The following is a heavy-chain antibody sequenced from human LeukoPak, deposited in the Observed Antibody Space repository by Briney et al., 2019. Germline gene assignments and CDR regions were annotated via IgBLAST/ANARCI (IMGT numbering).Heavy chain of an antibody. Sequence: PGGSLRLSCAVSGFPFTNYWMSWVRQAPGKGLEWVANIKEDGSVMYYVDSLKGRFTISRDSDQNSLYLQMNSLRVEDTAVYFCARDLWGSYSTGSYLDYWGQGALVTVSS. CDR3: ARDLWGSYSTGSYLDY. CDR2: IKEDGSVM. V-gene: IGHV3-7*01. J-gene: IGHJ4*02. CDR1: GFPFTNYW. D-gene: IGHD6-19*01.